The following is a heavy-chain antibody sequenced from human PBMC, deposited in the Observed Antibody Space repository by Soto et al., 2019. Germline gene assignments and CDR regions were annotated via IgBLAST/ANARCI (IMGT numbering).Heavy chain of an antibody. V-gene: IGHV3-30*18. CDR3: LKARYAQIWLEDDGRDV. D-gene: IGHD5-18*01. CDR2: ISFDGTDK. CDR1: GFTFSSYG. J-gene: IGHJ6*02. Sequence: QVQLVESGGGVVQPGTSLRLSCAASGFTFSSYGIHWVRQAPVKGLEWVALISFDGTDKYYADSVQGRFTVSRDNFRTMVYLQMDSLRTDDTAVYHCLKARYAQIWLEDDGRDVWGQGTTVTVSS.